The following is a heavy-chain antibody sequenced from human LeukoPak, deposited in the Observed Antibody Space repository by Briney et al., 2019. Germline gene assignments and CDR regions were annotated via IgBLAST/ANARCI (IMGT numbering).Heavy chain of an antibody. V-gene: IGHV1-24*01. J-gene: IGHJ4*02. CDR1: GYTLSELS. D-gene: IGHD3-22*01. Sequence: ASVKVPCKVSGYTLSELSMHWVRQAPGKGLQWMGGFDPEDDETIYAQNLQGRFTMTEDTSTDTAYMELSSLRSEDTAVYYCATGLKYYSDGSGYYKNDSWGQGTLVTVSS. CDR2: FDPEDDET. CDR3: ATGLKYYSDGSGYYKNDS.